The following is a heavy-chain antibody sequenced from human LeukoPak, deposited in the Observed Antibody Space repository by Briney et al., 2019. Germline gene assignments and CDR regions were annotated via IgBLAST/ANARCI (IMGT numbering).Heavy chain of an antibody. V-gene: IGHV1-8*03. J-gene: IGHJ5*02. CDR1: GYTFTSYD. CDR2: MNPNSGNT. Sequence: ASVKVSCKASGYTFTSYDINWVRQATGQGLEWMGWMNPNSGNTGYAQKFQGRVTITRDTSISTAYMELSRLRSDDTAVYYCARSQVVRGVIISNWFDPWGQGTLVTVSS. D-gene: IGHD3-10*01. CDR3: ARSQVVRGVIISNWFDP.